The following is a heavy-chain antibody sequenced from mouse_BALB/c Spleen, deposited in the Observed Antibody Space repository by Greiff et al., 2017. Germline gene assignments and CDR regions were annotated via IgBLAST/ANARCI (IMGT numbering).Heavy chain of an antibody. CDR1: GFTFSDYY. D-gene: IGHD2-1*01. CDR3: SYGNLDY. Sequence: EVKVVESGGGLVKPGGSLKLSCAASGFTFSDYYMYWVRQTPEKRLEWVATISDGGSYTYYPDSVKGRFTISRDNAKNNLYLQMSSLKSEDTAMYYCSYGNLDYWGQGTTLTVSS. V-gene: IGHV5-4*02. CDR2: ISDGGSYT. J-gene: IGHJ2*01.